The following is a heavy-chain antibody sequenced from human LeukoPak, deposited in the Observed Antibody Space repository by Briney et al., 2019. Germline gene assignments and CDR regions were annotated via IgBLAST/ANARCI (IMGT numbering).Heavy chain of an antibody. CDR2: IYYSGST. V-gene: IGHV4-61*01. J-gene: IGHJ5*02. D-gene: IGHD4-17*01. Sequence: SETLSLTCAVSGGSVSSGSYYWSWIRQPPGKWLEWIGYIYYSGSTNYNPSLKSRVTISVDTSKNPLSLKLSSVTASDTAVYYCARKFRGVTISWGQGTLVTVSS. CDR1: GGSVSSGSYY. CDR3: ARKFRGVTIS.